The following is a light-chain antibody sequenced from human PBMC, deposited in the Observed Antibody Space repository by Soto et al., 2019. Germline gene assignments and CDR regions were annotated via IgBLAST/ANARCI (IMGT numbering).Light chain of an antibody. J-gene: IGLJ2*01. Sequence: QSARTQPPSASGSPGQSVTISCTGTSSDVGGYDYVSWYQQRPGRAPKLLIYEVTKRPSGVPDRFSGSKSGNTASLTVSGLQTEDEADYYCTSYAGSNAVIFGGGTKVTVL. V-gene: IGLV2-8*01. CDR2: EVT. CDR1: SSDVGGYDY. CDR3: TSYAGSNAVI.